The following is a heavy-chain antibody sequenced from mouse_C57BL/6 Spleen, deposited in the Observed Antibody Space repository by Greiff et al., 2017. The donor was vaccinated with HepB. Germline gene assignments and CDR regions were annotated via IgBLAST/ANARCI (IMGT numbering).Heavy chain of an antibody. J-gene: IGHJ2*01. CDR2: IYPRSGNT. Sequence: VKLVESGAELARPGASVKLSCKASGYTFTSYGISWVKQRTGQGLEWIGEIYPRSGNTYYNEKFKGKATLTADKSSSTAYMELRSLTSEDSAVYFCARSDGYDERYFDYWGQGTTLTVSS. CDR3: ARSDGYDERYFDY. V-gene: IGHV1-81*01. CDR1: GYTFTSYG. D-gene: IGHD2-2*01.